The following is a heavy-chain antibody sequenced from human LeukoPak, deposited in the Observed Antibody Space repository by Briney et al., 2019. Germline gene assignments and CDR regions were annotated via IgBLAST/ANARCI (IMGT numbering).Heavy chain of an antibody. Sequence: GGSLRLSCAASGFTFSSYSMNWVRQAPGKGLEWVSSISSSSSYIYYADSVKGRFTISRDNAKNSLYLQLNSLRAEDMAVYYCALTIVIGLQSTFDYWGQGTLVTVSS. CDR2: ISSSSSYI. J-gene: IGHJ4*02. D-gene: IGHD5-24*01. CDR3: ALTIVIGLQSTFDY. CDR1: GFTFSSYS. V-gene: IGHV3-21*01.